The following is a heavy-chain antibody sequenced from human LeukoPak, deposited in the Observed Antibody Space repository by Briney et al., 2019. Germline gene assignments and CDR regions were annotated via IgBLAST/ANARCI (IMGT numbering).Heavy chain of an antibody. CDR1: GGSFSGYY. CDR3: ARYIVSYPHDAFDI. V-gene: IGHV4-34*01. J-gene: IGHJ3*02. CDR2: INHSGST. Sequence: SETLSLTCAVYGGSFSGYYWSWIRQPPGKGLEWIGEINHSGSTNYNPSLKSRVTISVDTSKKQFSLKLSSVTAADTAFYYCARYIVSYPHDAFDIWGQGTMVTVSS. D-gene: IGHD1-26*01.